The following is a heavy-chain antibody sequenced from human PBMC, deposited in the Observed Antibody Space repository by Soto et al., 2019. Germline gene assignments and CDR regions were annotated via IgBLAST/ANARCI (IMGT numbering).Heavy chain of an antibody. D-gene: IGHD2-15*01. V-gene: IGHV3-11*06. CDR1: GFTFSDYY. J-gene: IGHJ3*02. Sequence: QVQLVESGGGLVKPGGSLRLSCAASGFTFSDYYMSWIRQAPGKGLEWVSYISSSSSYTNYADSVKGRFTISRDNAKNSLYLQMNSPRAEDTAVYYCALGGYCSGGSCYSPDAFDIWGQGTMVTVSS. CDR3: ALGGYCSGGSCYSPDAFDI. CDR2: ISSSSSYT.